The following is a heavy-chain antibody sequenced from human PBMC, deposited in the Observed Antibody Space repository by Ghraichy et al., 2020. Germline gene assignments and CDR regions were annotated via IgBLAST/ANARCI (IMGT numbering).Heavy chain of an antibody. Sequence: SGPTLVKPTQTLTLTCTFSGFSLSATGVGVGWIRQPPGKALEWLALIFYNDEERYNPSLNSRLNIAKDTSKNYVVLTMTNMDPVETATCYCAHEGYGSDNWFDAWGQGILVTVSS. CDR1: GFSLSATGVG. D-gene: IGHD2-8*02. J-gene: IGHJ5*02. CDR2: IFYNDEE. CDR3: AHEGYGSDNWFDA. V-gene: IGHV2-5*01.